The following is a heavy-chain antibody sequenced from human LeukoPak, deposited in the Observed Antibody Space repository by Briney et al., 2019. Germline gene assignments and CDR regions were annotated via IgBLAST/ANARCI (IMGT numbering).Heavy chain of an antibody. V-gene: IGHV4-59*01. CDR2: IYYSGST. J-gene: IGHJ5*02. CDR1: GGSISSYY. Sequence: SETLSLTCTVSGGSISSYYWSWIRQPPGKGVEWIGYIYYSGSTNYKSSLKSRVTISVDTSKKKFSLKLSSVTAADTAVYYCARGPYCGAGGCYSRWFDPWGQGTLVTVSS. CDR3: ARGPYCGAGGCYSRWFDP. D-gene: IGHD2-15*01.